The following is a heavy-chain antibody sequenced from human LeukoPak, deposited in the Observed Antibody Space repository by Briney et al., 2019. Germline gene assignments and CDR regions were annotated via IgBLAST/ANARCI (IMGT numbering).Heavy chain of an antibody. CDR2: IYWNDDK. V-gene: IGHV2-5*01. CDR3: AHAVIAALAGHWFDP. Sequence: SGPTLVNPTQTLTLTCTFSGFSLSTSGVGVGWIRQPPGKALEWLALIYWNDDKRYSPSLKSRLTITKDTSKNQVVLTMTNMDPVDTATYYCAHAVIAALAGHWFDPWGQGTLVTVSS. CDR1: GFSLSTSGVG. D-gene: IGHD6-6*01. J-gene: IGHJ5*02.